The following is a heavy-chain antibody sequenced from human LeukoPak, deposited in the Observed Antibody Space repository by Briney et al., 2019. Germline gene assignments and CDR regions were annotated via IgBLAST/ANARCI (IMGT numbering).Heavy chain of an antibody. CDR3: ARSMIVVVIPDY. J-gene: IGHJ4*02. CDR2: INAGNGNT. D-gene: IGHD3-22*01. Sequence: GWINAGNGNTKYSQKFQGRVTLTRDTSASTAYMELSSLRSEDTAVYYCARSMIVVVIPDYWGQGTLVTVSS. V-gene: IGHV1-3*01.